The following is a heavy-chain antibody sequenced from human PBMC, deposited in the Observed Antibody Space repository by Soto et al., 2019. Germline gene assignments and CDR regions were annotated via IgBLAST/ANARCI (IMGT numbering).Heavy chain of an antibody. Sequence: SETLSLTCTVSGDSMGYYYWSWIRQPPGKGLEWIGYFYSTVNTNYNPSLKSRVTISVDKSKNQFSLRLTSVTAADTAVYYCARDLLHGPSYYGLDVWGQGTTVTVSS. D-gene: IGHD1-26*01. CDR2: FYSTVNT. J-gene: IGHJ6*02. CDR1: GDSMGYYY. CDR3: ARDLLHGPSYYGLDV. V-gene: IGHV4-59*13.